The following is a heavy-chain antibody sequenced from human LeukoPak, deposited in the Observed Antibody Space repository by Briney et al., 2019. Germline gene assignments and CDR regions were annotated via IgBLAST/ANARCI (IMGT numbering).Heavy chain of an antibody. D-gene: IGHD6-19*01. V-gene: IGHV4-38-2*02. J-gene: IGHJ6*03. Sequence: PTETLSLTCTVSGYSISSGYYWGWIRQPPGKGLEWIGIIYYSGSTYYNPSLKSRVTISVDTSKNHFSLRLSSVTAADTAVYYCARESGVSSGWYGGYYMDVWGKGTTVTVSS. CDR1: GYSISSGYY. CDR3: ARESGVSSGWYGGYYMDV. CDR2: IYYSGST.